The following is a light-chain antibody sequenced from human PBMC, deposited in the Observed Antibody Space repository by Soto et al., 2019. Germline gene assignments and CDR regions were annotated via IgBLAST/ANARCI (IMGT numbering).Light chain of an antibody. J-gene: IGKJ1*01. CDR1: QSFSSSY. CDR3: QQYGSSVT. CDR2: GAS. V-gene: IGKV3-20*01. Sequence: EIVMTQSPATLSVSPGERATLSFRASQSFSSSYLAWYQQKPGQAPRLLIYGASSRATGIPDRFSGSGSGTDFTLTISRLEPEDFAVYYFQQYGSSVTFGQGTKVDIK.